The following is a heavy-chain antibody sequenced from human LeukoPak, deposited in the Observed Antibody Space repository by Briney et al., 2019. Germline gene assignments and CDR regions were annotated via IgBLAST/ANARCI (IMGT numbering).Heavy chain of an antibody. J-gene: IGHJ4*02. CDR2: IYYTGST. Sequence: PSQTLSLTCTVSGGSISSGDYYWTWIRQPPGKGLEWIAYIYYTGSTYYNPSLKSRVTISVDTSKNQFSLKMTSLTAADTAVYYCARAESMRQYPVRPFDYWGQGTLVTVSS. V-gene: IGHV4-30-4*01. CDR1: GGSISSGDYY. D-gene: IGHD2-2*01. CDR3: ARAESMRQYPVRPFDY.